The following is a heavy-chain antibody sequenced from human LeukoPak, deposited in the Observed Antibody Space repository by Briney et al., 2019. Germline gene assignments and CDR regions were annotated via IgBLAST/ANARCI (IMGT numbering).Heavy chain of an antibody. CDR3: AREHMVRGLFDY. V-gene: IGHV4-61*08. D-gene: IGHD3-10*01. Sequence: SETLSLTCTVSGGSISSGDYYWSWIRQSPGKELEWIGYVFHSGTANYNPSLESRVTISVDRSQNQFSLKLTSLTAADTAMYFCAREHMVRGLFDYWGQGKMVIVSS. J-gene: IGHJ4*02. CDR2: VFHSGTA. CDR1: GGSISSGDYY.